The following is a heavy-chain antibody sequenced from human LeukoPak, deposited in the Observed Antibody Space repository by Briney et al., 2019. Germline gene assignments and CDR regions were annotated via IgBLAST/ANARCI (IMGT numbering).Heavy chain of an antibody. CDR2: INHSGST. CDR3: ARGLNSGYDFAYYDY. J-gene: IGHJ4*02. Sequence: SETLSLTCAVYGGSFSGYYWSWIRQPPGKGLEWIGEINHSGSTNYNPSLKSRVAISVDTSKNQFSLKLSSVTAADTDVYYCARGLNSGYDFAYYDYWGQGTLVTVSS. D-gene: IGHD5-12*01. CDR1: GGSFSGYY. V-gene: IGHV4-34*01.